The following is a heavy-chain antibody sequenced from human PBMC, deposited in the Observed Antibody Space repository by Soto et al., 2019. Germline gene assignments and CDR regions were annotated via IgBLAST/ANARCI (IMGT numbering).Heavy chain of an antibody. CDR1: GGSINSGGYY. J-gene: IGHJ5*02. D-gene: IGHD3-10*01. V-gene: IGHV4-31*03. CDR3: AREEVAYYGSGSYNWFDP. Sequence: QVQLQESGPGLVKPSLTLSLTCTVSGGSINSGGYYWSWIRQHPGKGLEWIGYIYNSGSTYYNPSLKSRITISVDTSKNQFSLKLSSVTAADTAVYYCAREEVAYYGSGSYNWFDPWGQGTLVTVSS. CDR2: IYNSGST.